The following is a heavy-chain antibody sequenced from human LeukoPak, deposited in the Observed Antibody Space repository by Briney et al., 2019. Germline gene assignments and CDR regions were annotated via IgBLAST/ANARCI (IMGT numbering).Heavy chain of an antibody. CDR2: ISSSGSTI. CDR3: ARDSSSWYVGYYYYYYGMDV. V-gene: IGHV3-11*01. J-gene: IGHJ6*02. CDR1: GFTVSSNY. D-gene: IGHD6-13*01. Sequence: GGSLRLSCAASGFTVSSNYMSWIRQAPGKGLEWVSYISSSGSTIYYADSVKGRFTISRDNAKNSLYLQMNSLRAEDTAVYYCARDSSSWYVGYYYYYYGMDVWGQGTTVTVSS.